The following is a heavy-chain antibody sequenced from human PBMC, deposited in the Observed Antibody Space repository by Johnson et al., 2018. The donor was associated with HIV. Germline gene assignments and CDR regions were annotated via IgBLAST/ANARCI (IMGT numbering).Heavy chain of an antibody. CDR2: INQDGSES. CDR1: GFTLSHYW. CDR3: ARGRAVAGTRAFDI. V-gene: IGHV3-7*02. D-gene: IGHD6-19*01. Sequence: VLLVESGGGLVQPGGSLRLSCVPSGFTLSHYWMSWVRQSPGKGLEWVANINQDGSESYYVDSVKGRFTISRDNAKNSLYLQMNSLRAEDTAVYYCARGRAVAGTRAFDIWGQGTMVTVSS. J-gene: IGHJ3*02.